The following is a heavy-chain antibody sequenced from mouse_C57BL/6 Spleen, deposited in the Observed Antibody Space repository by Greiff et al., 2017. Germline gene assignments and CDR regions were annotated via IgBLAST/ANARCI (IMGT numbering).Heavy chain of an antibody. J-gene: IGHJ3*01. CDR2: IWSGGST. D-gene: IGHD2-2*01. CDR3: ASYGYDGVWFAY. V-gene: IGHV2-2*01. Sequence: VQLQQSGPGLVQPSQSLSITCTVSGFSLTSYGVHWVRQSPGKGLEWLGVIWSGGSTDYNAAFISRLSISKDNSKSQVFFKMKSRQADDTAIYYCASYGYDGVWFAYWGQGTLVTVSA. CDR1: GFSLTSYG.